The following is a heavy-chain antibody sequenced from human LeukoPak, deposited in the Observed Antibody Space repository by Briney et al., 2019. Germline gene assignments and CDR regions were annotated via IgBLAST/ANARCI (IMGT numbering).Heavy chain of an antibody. J-gene: IGHJ4*02. CDR2: IKEDGTET. V-gene: IGHV3-7*03. CDR1: GFMFSSNW. CDR3: AKEGRSLQTY. D-gene: IGHD5-24*01. Sequence: GSLRLSCAASGFMFSSNWMSWVRLAPGKGLEWVANIKEDGTETYYVDSVKGRFTISRDNAKNSLYLQMNSLRVEDTAVYYCAKEGRSLQTYWGQGTLVAVSS.